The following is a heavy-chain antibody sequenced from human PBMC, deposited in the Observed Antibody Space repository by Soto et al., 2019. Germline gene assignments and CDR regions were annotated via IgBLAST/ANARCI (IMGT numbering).Heavy chain of an antibody. Sequence: EVQLVESGGGLVQPGGSLRLSCAASGFTFSDHFMDWVRQAPGKGLEWVGRIRNKANSYTTEYAASVKDRFTISRDDSGSSLRLQMDSLKTEDTAVYYCARETYYYDRCRYYFYLDYWGQGTLVTVSS. V-gene: IGHV3-72*01. CDR3: ARETYYYDRCRYYFYLDY. D-gene: IGHD3-22*01. J-gene: IGHJ4*02. CDR2: IRNKANSYTT. CDR1: GFTFSDHF.